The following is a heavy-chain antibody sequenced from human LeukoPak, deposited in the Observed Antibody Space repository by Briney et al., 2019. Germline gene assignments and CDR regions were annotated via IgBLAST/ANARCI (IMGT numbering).Heavy chain of an antibody. D-gene: IGHD4-17*01. CDR2: IYYSGST. J-gene: IGHJ4*02. Sequence: SETLSLTCTVSGGSISSGGYYWSWIRQHPGKGLEWIGYIYYSGSTYYNPSLKSRVTISVDTSKNQFSLKLSSVTAADTAVYYCARDPWATVTVWGQGTLVTVSS. CDR1: GGSISSGGYY. V-gene: IGHV4-31*03. CDR3: ARDPWATVTV.